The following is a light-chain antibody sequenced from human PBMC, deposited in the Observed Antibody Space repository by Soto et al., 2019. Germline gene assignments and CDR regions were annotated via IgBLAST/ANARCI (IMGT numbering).Light chain of an antibody. Sequence: IVLTQSPGTLSLSPGERATLSCRASQSVSNNYLAWYQQKPGQAPRLHTYGASHRATGIPNRFSGSGSGTAFTLTISRLEPEDFAVYYCQQYGSSGTFGQGTKVDIK. V-gene: IGKV3-20*01. CDR3: QQYGSSGT. CDR1: QSVSNNY. J-gene: IGKJ1*01. CDR2: GAS.